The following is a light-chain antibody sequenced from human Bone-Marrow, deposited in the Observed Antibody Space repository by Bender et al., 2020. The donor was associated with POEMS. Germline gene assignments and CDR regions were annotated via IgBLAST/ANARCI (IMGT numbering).Light chain of an antibody. Sequence: SYDLTQPPSVSVSPGQTASITCSGDKLGDKYAYWYQQQPGQSPVLVIYQDNKRAPGIPERFSGSNSGNTATLTISGAQAMDEADYYCQAWDSRTGIFGTGTKVTVL. CDR3: QAWDSRTGI. V-gene: IGLV3-1*01. CDR1: KLGDKY. CDR2: QDN. J-gene: IGLJ1*01.